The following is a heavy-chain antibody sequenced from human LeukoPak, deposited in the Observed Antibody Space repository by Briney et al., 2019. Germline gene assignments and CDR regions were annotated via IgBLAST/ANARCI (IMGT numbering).Heavy chain of an antibody. CDR3: ATTMVRGVITIPYYDY. CDR2: ISAYNGNT. Sequence: GASVKVSCKASGYTFTSYGISWVRQAPGQGLEWMGWISAYNGNTNYAQKFQGRVTITADESTSTAYMELSSLRSEDTAVYYCATTMVRGVITIPYYDYWGQGTLVTVSS. V-gene: IGHV1-18*01. CDR1: GYTFTSYG. J-gene: IGHJ4*02. D-gene: IGHD3-10*01.